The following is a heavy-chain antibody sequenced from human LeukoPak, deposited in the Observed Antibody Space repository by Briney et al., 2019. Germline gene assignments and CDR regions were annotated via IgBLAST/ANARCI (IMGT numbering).Heavy chain of an antibody. V-gene: IGHV3-21*01. CDR1: GFTFSSYS. J-gene: IGHJ4*02. Sequence: GGSLRLSCAASGFTFSSYSMNWVRQAPGKGLEWVSSISSSSSYIYYADSVKGRFTISRNNAKNSLYLQMNSLRAEDTAVYYCARDLQTYYYDSSGYFDYWGQGTLVTVSS. CDR3: ARDLQTYYYDSSGYFDY. CDR2: ISSSSSYI. D-gene: IGHD3-22*01.